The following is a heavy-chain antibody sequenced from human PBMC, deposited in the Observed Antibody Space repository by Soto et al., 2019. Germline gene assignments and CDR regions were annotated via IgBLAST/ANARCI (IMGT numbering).Heavy chain of an antibody. V-gene: IGHV3-30*18. CDR3: AKGGWYTSSSRSDC. Sequence: QVQLVESGGGVVQPGTSLRLSCSASGFTLSGVDMHWVRQAPGKGLEWVAVMSYDGRNQYYAYSVKGRFTVSMDSSKSTLYLQMNSLRTEDAAVYYCAKGGWYTSSSRSDCWGQGTLVTVSS. J-gene: IGHJ4*02. D-gene: IGHD6-6*01. CDR2: MSYDGRNQ. CDR1: GFTLSGVD.